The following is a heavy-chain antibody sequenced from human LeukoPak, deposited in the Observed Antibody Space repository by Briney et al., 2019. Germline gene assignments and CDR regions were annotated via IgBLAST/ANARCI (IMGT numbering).Heavy chain of an antibody. D-gene: IGHD3-22*01. CDR2: IYHSGST. J-gene: IGHJ3*02. CDR3: ARRLYYYDSSGYSTAFDI. Sequence: SETLSLTCTVSGYSISSGYYWGWIRQPPGKGLEWIGSIYHSGSTYYNPSLKSRVTISVDTSKNQFSLKLSSVTAADTAVYYCARRLYYYDSSGYSTAFDIWGQGTMVTVSS. CDR1: GYSISSGYY. V-gene: IGHV4-38-2*02.